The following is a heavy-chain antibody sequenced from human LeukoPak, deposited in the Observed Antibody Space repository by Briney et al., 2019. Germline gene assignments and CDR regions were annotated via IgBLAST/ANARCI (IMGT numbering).Heavy chain of an antibody. D-gene: IGHD3-10*01. CDR3: ARDVYYGSGSPRLDY. J-gene: IGHJ4*02. CDR2: IRYDGSNK. Sequence: GGSLRLSCAASGFSFSNYGMHWVRQAPGKGLEWVAFIRYDGSNKYYADPVKGRFTISRDNSKNTLYLQMNSLRAEDTAVYYCARDVYYGSGSPRLDYWGQGTLVTVSS. CDR1: GFSFSNYG. V-gene: IGHV3-30*02.